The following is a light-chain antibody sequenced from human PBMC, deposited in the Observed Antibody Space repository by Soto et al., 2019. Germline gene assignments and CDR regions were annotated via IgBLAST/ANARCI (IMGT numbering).Light chain of an antibody. CDR3: ASYASSNSVL. CDR1: SSDIGGYNY. J-gene: IGLJ2*01. V-gene: IGLV2-14*03. Sequence: QSVLTQPASVSGSPGQSITISCTGTSSDIGGYNYVSWYQQHPGKAPKLMIYDVTYRPSGVSNRFSASKSGNTASLTISGLQAEGEADYYCASYASSNSVLFGGGTNVTVL. CDR2: DVT.